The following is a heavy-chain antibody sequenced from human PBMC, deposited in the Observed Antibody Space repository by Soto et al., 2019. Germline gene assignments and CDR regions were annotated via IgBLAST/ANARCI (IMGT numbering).Heavy chain of an antibody. V-gene: IGHV3-23*01. D-gene: IGHD3-10*01. Sequence: EVQLLESGGGLVQPGGSLRLSCAASGFTFSSYAMSRVRQAPGKGLEWVSAISGSGGSTYYADSVKGRFTISRDNSKNTLYLQMNSLRAEDTAVYYCAKGSGSYFLGFDYWGQGTLVTVSS. J-gene: IGHJ4*02. CDR1: GFTFSSYA. CDR2: ISGSGGST. CDR3: AKGSGSYFLGFDY.